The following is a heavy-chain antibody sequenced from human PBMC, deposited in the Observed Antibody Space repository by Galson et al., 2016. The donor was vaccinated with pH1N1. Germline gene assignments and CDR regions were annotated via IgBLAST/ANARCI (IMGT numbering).Heavy chain of an antibody. Sequence: SLRLSCAASGFTFNEYGMDWVRHAPGKGLEWVSGVTGNGATKGYADSVRGRFTISRANAKKSIYLQMNSLRAEDTALYYCVRKNYGDSFDPWGQGTLVIVAS. CDR2: VTGNGATK. CDR3: VRKNYGDSFDP. CDR1: GFTFNEYG. J-gene: IGHJ5*02. D-gene: IGHD4-17*01. V-gene: IGHV3-20*04.